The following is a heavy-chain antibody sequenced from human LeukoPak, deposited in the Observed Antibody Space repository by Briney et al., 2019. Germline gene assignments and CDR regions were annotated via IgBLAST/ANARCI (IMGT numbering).Heavy chain of an antibody. V-gene: IGHV3-21*01. CDR2: ISSSGTYI. J-gene: IGHJ5*02. CDR3: ARDFRYSGSYHHWFDP. Sequence: GGSLRLSCAASGFTFSAYSINWVRQAPESGLEWVSAISSSGTYIYYADSVKGRFTISRDNARNSLSLQMNSLRAEDTAVYYCARDFRYSGSYHHWFDPWGQGTLVTVSS. CDR1: GFTFSAYS. D-gene: IGHD1-26*01.